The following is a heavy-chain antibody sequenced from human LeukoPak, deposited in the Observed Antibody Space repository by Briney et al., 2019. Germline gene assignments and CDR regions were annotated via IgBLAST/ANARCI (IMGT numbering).Heavy chain of an antibody. V-gene: IGHV4-34*01. J-gene: IGHJ4*02. CDR3: ARVTVAFDY. CDR1: GGSISSYY. Sequence: TSETLSLTCTGSGGSISSYYWSWIRQPPGKGLEWIGEINHSGSTNYNPSLKSRVTISVDTSKNQFSLKLSSVTAADTAVYYCARVTVAFDYWGQGTLVTVPS. D-gene: IGHD4-23*01. CDR2: INHSGST.